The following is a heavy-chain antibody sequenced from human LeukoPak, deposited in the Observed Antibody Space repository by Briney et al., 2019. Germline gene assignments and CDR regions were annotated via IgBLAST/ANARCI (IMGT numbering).Heavy chain of an antibody. D-gene: IGHD2-2*01. CDR2: IYPGDSDT. CDR1: GYSFTSYW. V-gene: IGHV5-51*01. Sequence: GESLKISCKGSGYSFTSYWIGWVRQMPGKGLEWMGIIYPGDSDTRYSPSFQGQVTISADKSISTAYLQWSSLKASDTAMYYCARQSHCSSTSCPYYFDYWGQGTLVTVSS. J-gene: IGHJ4*02. CDR3: ARQSHCSSTSCPYYFDY.